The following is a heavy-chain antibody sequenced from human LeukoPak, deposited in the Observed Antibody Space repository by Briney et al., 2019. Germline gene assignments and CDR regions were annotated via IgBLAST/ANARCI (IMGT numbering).Heavy chain of an antibody. Sequence: GASVKVSCKASGYTFTSYDINWVRQATGQGLEWMGWMNPNSGNTGYAQKFQGRVTMTRNTSISTAYMELSSLRSEDTAVYYCARAPPRLDSSSWDYYYYYGMDVWGQGTTVTVSS. CDR2: MNPNSGNT. D-gene: IGHD6-13*01. CDR3: ARAPPRLDSSSWDYYYYYGMDV. J-gene: IGHJ6*02. V-gene: IGHV1-8*01. CDR1: GYTFTSYD.